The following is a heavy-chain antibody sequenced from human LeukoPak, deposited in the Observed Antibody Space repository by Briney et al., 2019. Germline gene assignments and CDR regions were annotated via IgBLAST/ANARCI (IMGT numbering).Heavy chain of an antibody. D-gene: IGHD3-22*01. J-gene: IGHJ5*02. V-gene: IGHV1-18*01. CDR2: ISAYNGNT. CDR3: ARDFDAYDSSGYGWFDP. Sequence: ASVKVSCKASGYTFTSYGISWVRQAPGQGLEWMGWISAYNGNTNYAQKLQGRVTMTTDTSTSTAYMELRSLRSDDTAVYYCARDFDAYDSSGYGWFDPWGQGTQVTVSS. CDR1: GYTFTSYG.